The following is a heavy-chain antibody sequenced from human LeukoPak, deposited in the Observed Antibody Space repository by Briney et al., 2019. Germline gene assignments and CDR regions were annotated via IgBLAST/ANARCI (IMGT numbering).Heavy chain of an antibody. J-gene: IGHJ3*02. V-gene: IGHV3-23*01. D-gene: IGHD3-10*01. CDR2: ISGSGGST. Sequence: PGGSLRLSCAASGFTFSSYSMNWVRQAPGKGLEWVSAISGSGGSTYYADSVKGRFTISRDNSKNTLYLQMNSLRAEDTAVYYCATPRGNSGSYYRDAFDIWGQGTMVTVSS. CDR3: ATPRGNSGSYYRDAFDI. CDR1: GFTFSSYS.